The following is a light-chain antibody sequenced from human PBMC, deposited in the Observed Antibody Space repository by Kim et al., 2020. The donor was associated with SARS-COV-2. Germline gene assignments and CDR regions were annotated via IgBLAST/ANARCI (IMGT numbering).Light chain of an antibody. V-gene: IGKV3-20*01. CDR3: QQYSASPFT. Sequence: LAPGERCTPSCRAGRSVSNSYLGWYQHKPGQTPRLLIYGASTRAVGIPDKFTGSGAGTDFTLTISRLDPEDVAVYYCQQYSASPFTFGQGTKLEI. CDR2: GAS. J-gene: IGKJ2*01. CDR1: RSVSNSY.